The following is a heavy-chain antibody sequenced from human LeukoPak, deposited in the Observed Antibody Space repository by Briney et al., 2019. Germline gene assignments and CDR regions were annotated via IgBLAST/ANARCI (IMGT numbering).Heavy chain of an antibody. Sequence: SGTLSLTCVVSGGSISSNNWWSWVRQPPGKGLEWIGEIYHSGSTNYNPSLKSRVTISVEKSKNQFFLKLSSVTAADTAVYYCARDGFSNLDYWGQGTLVTVSS. V-gene: IGHV4-4*02. D-gene: IGHD5-12*01. J-gene: IGHJ4*02. CDR3: ARDGFSNLDY. CDR1: GGSISSNNW. CDR2: IYHSGST.